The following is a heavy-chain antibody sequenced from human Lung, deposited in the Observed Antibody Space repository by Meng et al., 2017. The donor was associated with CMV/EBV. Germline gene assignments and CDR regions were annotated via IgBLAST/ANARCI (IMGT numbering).Heavy chain of an antibody. V-gene: IGHV1-69*05. D-gene: IGHD5-18*01. CDR3: AIDQPRRGSYGGHDY. J-gene: IGHJ4*02. CDR1: GGTFSSDA. Sequence: SXXVSXXASGGTFSSDAISWVRQAPGQGLESMGGITPTFGTANYAQKFQGGVTITTDRSTSTAYMELSSLRSEDTAVYYCAIDQPRRGSYGGHDYWGQGXLVTVSS. CDR2: ITPTFGTA.